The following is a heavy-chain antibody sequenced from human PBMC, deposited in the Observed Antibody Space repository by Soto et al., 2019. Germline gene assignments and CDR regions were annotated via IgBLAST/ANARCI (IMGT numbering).Heavy chain of an antibody. Sequence: SETLSLTYAVSGGSISSGVYSWTWIRQPPGKGLEWIGNIYHSGSTSYNPSLKSRVTISVDRSKNQFSLKLTSVTAADTAVYYCTVSRWAARAYYYYYGMDVWGQGATVTGSS. CDR3: TVSRWAARAYYYYYGMDV. CDR1: GGSISSGVYS. V-gene: IGHV4-30-2*01. CDR2: IYHSGST. J-gene: IGHJ6*02. D-gene: IGHD6-6*01.